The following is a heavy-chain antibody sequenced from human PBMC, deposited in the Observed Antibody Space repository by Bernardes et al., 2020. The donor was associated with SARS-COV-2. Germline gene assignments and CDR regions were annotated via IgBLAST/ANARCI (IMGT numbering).Heavy chain of an antibody. D-gene: IGHD3-3*01. V-gene: IGHV3-23*01. Sequence: GGSLRLSCAASGFTFSSYAMSWVRQAPGKGLEWVSAISGSGGSTYYADSVKRRFTISRDNSKNTLYLQMNSLRAEDTAVYCCSKSSAGTLFGVVITRGNWFDPWGQGTLVTVSS. CDR1: GFTFSSYA. J-gene: IGHJ5*02. CDR3: SKSSAGTLFGVVITRGNWFDP. CDR2: ISGSGGST.